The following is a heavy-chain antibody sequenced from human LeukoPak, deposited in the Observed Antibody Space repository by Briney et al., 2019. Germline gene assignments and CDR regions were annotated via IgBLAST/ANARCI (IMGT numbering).Heavy chain of an antibody. Sequence: PGGSLRLSCAASGFTVSGTYMSWVRQAPGKGLEWVSVIYSGGSTYYADSVKGRFTISRDSSQNTVYLQMNSLRAEDTAVYFCARDRYFYDSSGYLEFDNWGQGTLVTVSS. V-gene: IGHV3-66*01. D-gene: IGHD3-22*01. CDR2: IYSGGST. CDR1: GFTVSGTY. J-gene: IGHJ4*02. CDR3: ARDRYFYDSSGYLEFDN.